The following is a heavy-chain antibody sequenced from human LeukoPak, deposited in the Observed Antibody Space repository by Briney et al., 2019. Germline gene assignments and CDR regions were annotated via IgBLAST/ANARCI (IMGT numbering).Heavy chain of an antibody. Sequence: GASVTVSCKASGYTFTFYYMHWVRQAPGQGLGWMGWINPNSGGTNYAQKFQGRVTMTRDTSISTAYMELSRLRSDDTAVYYCATTGAHSSGWYLYWGQGTLVTVSS. J-gene: IGHJ4*02. D-gene: IGHD6-19*01. CDR1: GYTFTFYY. CDR2: INPNSGGT. V-gene: IGHV1-2*02. CDR3: ATTGAHSSGWYLY.